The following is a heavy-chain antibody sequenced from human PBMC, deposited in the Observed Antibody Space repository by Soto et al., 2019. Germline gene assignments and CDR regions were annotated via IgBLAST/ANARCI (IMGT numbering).Heavy chain of an antibody. CDR3: ARQQERGGLPEGFEY. CDR1: GGSISSSHW. Sequence: QVQLQESGPGLVKPSGTLSLTCAVSGGSISSSHWWSWVRQPPGKGLEWIGEIFHSGTTNYNPSLTSRVTISVDKSKNQFSLNLSSVTAADTAVYYCARQQERGGLPEGFEYWGQGTLATVSS. V-gene: IGHV4-4*02. CDR2: IFHSGTT. D-gene: IGHD1-26*01. J-gene: IGHJ4*02.